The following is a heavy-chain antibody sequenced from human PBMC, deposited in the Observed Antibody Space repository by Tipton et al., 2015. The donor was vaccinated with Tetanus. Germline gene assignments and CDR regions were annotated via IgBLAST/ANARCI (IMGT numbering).Heavy chain of an antibody. Sequence: SLRLSCEASGFTFSSHWMSWVRQVPGKGLEWVANINQDGSAEFYVDSVKGRFTISRDNSKNSLYLQMNTLTDDDTAVYYCARRGEARANWFDSWGQGTLVTVSS. J-gene: IGHJ5*01. V-gene: IGHV3-7*01. CDR3: ARRGEARANWFDS. CDR1: GFTFSSHW. CDR2: INQDGSAE.